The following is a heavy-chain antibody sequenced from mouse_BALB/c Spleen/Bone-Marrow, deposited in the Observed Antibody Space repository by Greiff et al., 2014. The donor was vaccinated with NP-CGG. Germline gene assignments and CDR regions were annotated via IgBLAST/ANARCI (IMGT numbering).Heavy chain of an antibody. V-gene: IGHV5-4*02. D-gene: IGHD2-10*02. CDR3: TRSGKRYGAMDY. J-gene: IGHJ4*01. Sequence: EVQLVESGGGLVKPGGSLKLSCAASGFTFSDYYMYWVRQTPEKRLEWVATISDGGTYTFYPDSVKGRFTISRDNAKNNLYLQMSSLQPEDTAMYYCTRSGKRYGAMDYWGQGTSVTVSS. CDR1: GFTFSDYY. CDR2: ISDGGTYT.